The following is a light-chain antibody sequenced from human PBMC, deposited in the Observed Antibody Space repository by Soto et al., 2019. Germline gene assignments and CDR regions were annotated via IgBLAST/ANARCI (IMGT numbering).Light chain of an antibody. Sequence: DIQMTQSPSTLSASVGDRVTITCRASQSISTWLAWYQQKPGKAPKLLIYDASSLQSGVPSRFSGSGSGIEFNIAISNLQPYDFATSYCQQYHSFSGAFGQGTKLEIK. J-gene: IGKJ2*01. CDR2: DAS. CDR3: QQYHSFSGA. V-gene: IGKV1-5*01. CDR1: QSISTW.